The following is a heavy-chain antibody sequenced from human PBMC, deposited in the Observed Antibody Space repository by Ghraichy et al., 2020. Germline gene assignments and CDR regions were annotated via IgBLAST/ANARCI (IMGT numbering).Heavy chain of an antibody. CDR2: ISGDGGST. CDR3: AKDRTTVVTPHYYYGMDV. D-gene: IGHD4-23*01. V-gene: IGHV3-43*02. CDR1: GFTFDDYA. J-gene: IGHJ6*02. Sequence: GGSLRLSCAASGFTFDDYAMHWVRQAPGKGLEWVSLISGDGGSTYYADSVKGRFTISRDNSKNSLYLQMNSLRTEDTALYYCAKDRTTVVTPHYYYGMDVWGQGTTVTVSS.